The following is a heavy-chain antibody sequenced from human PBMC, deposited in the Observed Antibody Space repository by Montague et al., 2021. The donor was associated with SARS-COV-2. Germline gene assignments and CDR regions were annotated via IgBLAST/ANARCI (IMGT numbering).Heavy chain of an antibody. D-gene: IGHD2-15*01. CDR1: GDSITYFY. CDR3: ARGVVAAPPVVDY. CDR2: ISTCWGA. V-gene: IGHV4-4*07. J-gene: IGHJ4*02. Sequence: SETLSLTCTVSGDSITYFYWNWIRLPPGHGLEWIGRISTCWGANYNPSLKRRVTMSIDTSTRQLSLKLNAVTAGDTAGYYCARGVVAAPPVVDYWGRGTLVTVSS.